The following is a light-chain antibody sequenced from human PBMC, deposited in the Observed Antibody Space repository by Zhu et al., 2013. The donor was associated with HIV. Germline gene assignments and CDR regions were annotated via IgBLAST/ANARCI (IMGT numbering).Light chain of an antibody. J-gene: IGKJ2*01. CDR3: QQYYSTPLYT. CDR1: QSVLYSSNNKNY. CDR2: WAS. V-gene: IGKV4-1*01. Sequence: DIVMTQSPDSLAVSLGERATINCKSSQSVLYSSNNKNYLAWYQQKPGQPPKLLIYWASTRESGVPDRFSGSGSGTDFTLTISSLQAEDVAVYYCQQYYSTPLYTFGQGTKAGD.